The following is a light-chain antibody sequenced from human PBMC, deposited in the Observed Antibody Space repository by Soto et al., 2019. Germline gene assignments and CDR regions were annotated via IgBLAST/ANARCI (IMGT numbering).Light chain of an antibody. Sequence: DVVMTQSPLSLPVSLGQPASISCKSSQGLLYGDGHTSLNWFQLRPGESPRRLISKVSDRDSVVQDRFRGSGPGTDFTLKISRAEADDVGLYYCMQATHWPSTFGKGTKVEIK. V-gene: IGKV2-30*01. CDR3: MQATHWPST. CDR2: KVS. CDR1: QGLLYGDGHTS. J-gene: IGKJ1*01.